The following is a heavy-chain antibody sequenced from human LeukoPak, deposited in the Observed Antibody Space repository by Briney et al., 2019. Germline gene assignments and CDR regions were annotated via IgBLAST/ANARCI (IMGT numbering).Heavy chain of an antibody. V-gene: IGHV4-39*07. CDR1: GGSISSSSYY. CDR2: IYYSGST. Sequence: SETLSLTCTVSGGSISSSSYYWGWIRQPPGKGLEWIGSIYYSGSTYYNPSLKSRVTISVDRSKNQFSLKLSSVTAADTAVYYCARDGTSAGTTYFDYWGQGTLVTVSS. J-gene: IGHJ4*02. CDR3: ARDGTSAGTTYFDY. D-gene: IGHD1-7*01.